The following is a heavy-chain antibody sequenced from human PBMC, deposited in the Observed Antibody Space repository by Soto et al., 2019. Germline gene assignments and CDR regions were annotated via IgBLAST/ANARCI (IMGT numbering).Heavy chain of an antibody. Sequence: GGPLSLSSASSGFPWANYWRQWVRPAPGKGLVWVSRINSDGSSTSHADSVKGRFTISRDNAKNTLYLQMSSLRAEDTAVYYCARPQYLPDDVFDVWGRGTVVTISS. V-gene: IGHV3-74*01. CDR1: GFPWANYW. D-gene: IGHD2-2*01. CDR2: INSDGSST. J-gene: IGHJ3*01. CDR3: ARPQYLPDDVFDV.